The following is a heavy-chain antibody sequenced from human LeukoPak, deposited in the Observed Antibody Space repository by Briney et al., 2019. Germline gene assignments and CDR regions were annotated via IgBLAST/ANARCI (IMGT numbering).Heavy chain of an antibody. CDR3: ARLAEDYVWGSYCYHPDYFDY. CDR2: IYYSGST. J-gene: IGHJ4*02. D-gene: IGHD3-16*02. V-gene: IGHV4-39*01. CDR1: GASISSSSYY. Sequence: SETLSLTCTVSGASISSSSYYWGWIRQPPGKGLEWIGSIYYSGSTYYNPSLKSRVTISVDTSKNQFSLKLSSVTAADTAVYYCARLAEDYVWGSYCYHPDYFDYWGQGTLVTVSS.